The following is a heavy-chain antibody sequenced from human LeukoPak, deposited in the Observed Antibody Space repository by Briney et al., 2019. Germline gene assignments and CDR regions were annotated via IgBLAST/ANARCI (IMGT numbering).Heavy chain of an antibody. V-gene: IGHV1-46*01. CDR2: INPSGGST. CDR3: ARDGVAGTYYFDY. D-gene: IGHD6-19*01. CDR1: GYPFTDYY. J-gene: IGHJ4*02. Sequence: ASVKVSCKASGYPFTDYYMHWVRQAPGQGLEWMGIINPSGGSTSYPQKFQGRVTMTRDTSTSTVYMELSSLRSEDTAVYFCARDGVAGTYYFDYWGQGTLVTVSS.